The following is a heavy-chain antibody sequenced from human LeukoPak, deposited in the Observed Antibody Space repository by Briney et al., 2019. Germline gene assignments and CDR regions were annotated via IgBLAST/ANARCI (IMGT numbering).Heavy chain of an antibody. CDR3: AKGPVSGSRSPLDF. CDR2: ISYDGSYK. D-gene: IGHD1-26*01. Sequence: GGSLRLSCAASGFTFFSYGMHWVRQAPGKGLEWVAVISYDGSYKYYADSVKGRFTISRDNSKNTLYLEMIALRTEDSAAYYCAKGPVSGSRSPLDFWGQGTLVTVSS. V-gene: IGHV3-30*18. J-gene: IGHJ4*02. CDR1: GFTFFSYG.